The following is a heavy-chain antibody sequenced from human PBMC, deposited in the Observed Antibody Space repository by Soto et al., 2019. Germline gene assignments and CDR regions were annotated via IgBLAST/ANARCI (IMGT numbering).Heavy chain of an antibody. J-gene: IGHJ6*02. Sequence: QVQLVQSGAEVKKPGSSVKVSCKASGGTFSNYAISWVRQAPGQGLEWMGGIIPIFGTANYAQKFQGRVTSTADESTSTAYMELSSLRSEDTAVYYCARHVPAAGYYYGMDVWGQGTTVTVSS. V-gene: IGHV1-69*12. CDR1: GGTFSNYA. CDR3: ARHVPAAGYYYGMDV. D-gene: IGHD2-2*01. CDR2: IIPIFGTA.